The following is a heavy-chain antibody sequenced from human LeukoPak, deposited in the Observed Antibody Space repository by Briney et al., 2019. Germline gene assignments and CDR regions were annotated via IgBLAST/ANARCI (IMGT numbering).Heavy chain of an antibody. J-gene: IGHJ4*02. CDR2: IYYSGST. D-gene: IGHD3-22*01. CDR1: GGSIRSSYYY. Sequence: PSETLSLTCTVSGGSIRSSYYYWGWIRQPPGKGLEWIGYIYYSGSTYYSPSLKSRVTISVDTSKNQFSLKLSSVTAADTAVYYCARDTNPYYYDSSGGFDYWGQGTLVTVSS. CDR3: ARDTNPYYYDSSGGFDY. V-gene: IGHV4-31*03.